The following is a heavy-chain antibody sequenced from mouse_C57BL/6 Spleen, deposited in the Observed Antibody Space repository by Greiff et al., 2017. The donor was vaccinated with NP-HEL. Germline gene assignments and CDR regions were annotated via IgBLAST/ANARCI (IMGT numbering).Heavy chain of an antibody. CDR3: NTAGYLLPASFAY. Sequence: VQLQQSGAELVRPGASVKLSCTASGFNIKDYYMHWVKQRPEQGLEWIGRIDPEDGDTEYAPKFQGKATMTADTSSNTAYLQLSSLTSEDTAVYYCNTAGYLLPASFAYWGQGTLVTVSA. D-gene: IGHD2-1*01. CDR1: GFNIKDYY. J-gene: IGHJ3*01. CDR2: IDPEDGDT. V-gene: IGHV14-1*01.